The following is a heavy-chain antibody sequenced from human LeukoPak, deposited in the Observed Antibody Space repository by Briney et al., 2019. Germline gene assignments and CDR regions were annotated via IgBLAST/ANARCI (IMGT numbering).Heavy chain of an antibody. D-gene: IGHD3-22*01. CDR2: ISSSSSYI. J-gene: IGHJ3*02. Sequence: PGGSLRLSCAASGFTVSGNYMSWVRQAPGKGLEWVSSISSSSSYIYYADSVKGRFTISRDNAKNSLYLQMNSLRAEDTAVYYCASVRIVVVNSNAFDIWGQGTMVTVSS. CDR3: ASVRIVVVNSNAFDI. CDR1: GFTVSGNY. V-gene: IGHV3-21*01.